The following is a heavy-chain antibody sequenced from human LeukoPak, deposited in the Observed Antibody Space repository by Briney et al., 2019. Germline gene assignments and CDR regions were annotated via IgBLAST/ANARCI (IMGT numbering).Heavy chain of an antibody. J-gene: IGHJ4*02. CDR1: GFTFSSYA. CDR2: ISGSGGSA. D-gene: IGHD5-12*01. V-gene: IGHV3-23*01. CDR3: ASDIVATSGDF. Sequence: GGSLRLSCAASGFTFSSYALTWVRQAPGKGLEWVSVISGSGGSAFYADSVKGRFTISRDNSKNTLYMQMNSLRAEDTAVYYCASDIVATSGDFWGQGTLVSVSS.